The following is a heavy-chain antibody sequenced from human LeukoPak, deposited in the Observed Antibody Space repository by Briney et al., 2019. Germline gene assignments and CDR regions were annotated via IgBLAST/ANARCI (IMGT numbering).Heavy chain of an antibody. CDR3: AKHAEVGAQISS. D-gene: IGHD1-26*01. V-gene: IGHV5-51*01. J-gene: IGHJ5*02. Sequence: GESLKISCKASGYSFTNYCIGWVRQMPGKGLEWMGIIYPGDSDTRYSPSFQCQVTISVDKSITTAYLQWSSLKASDTAMYYCAKHAEVGAQISSWGQGTLVTVSS. CDR2: IYPGDSDT. CDR1: GYSFTNYC.